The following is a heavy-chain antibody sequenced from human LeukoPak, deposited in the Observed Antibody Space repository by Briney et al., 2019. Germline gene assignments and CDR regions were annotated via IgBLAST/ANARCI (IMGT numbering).Heavy chain of an antibody. J-gene: IGHJ4*02. D-gene: IGHD6-13*01. Sequence: LTGGSLRLSCGASGFTFSRYAMSWVRQAPGKGLQWVSQIDGSGGAIYYADSVRGRFTISRDNSKNTLYLQMNSLRAEDTAVYYCAQKPLHSSSWYVYWGQGTLVTVSS. CDR3: AQKPLHSSSWYVY. CDR2: IDGSGGAI. V-gene: IGHV3-23*01. CDR1: GFTFSRYA.